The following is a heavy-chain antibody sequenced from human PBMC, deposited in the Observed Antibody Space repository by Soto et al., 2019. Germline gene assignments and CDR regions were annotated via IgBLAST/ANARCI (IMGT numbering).Heavy chain of an antibody. D-gene: IGHD6-13*01. CDR2: IRSKANSYAT. CDR1: GFTFSGSA. Sequence: VGSLRLSCAASGFTFSGSAMHWVRQASGKGLEWVGRIRSKANSYATAYAASVKGRFTISRDDSKNTAYLQMNSLKTEDTAVYYCTTLLIAAATNQHDYWGQGTLVTVSS. V-gene: IGHV3-73*01. CDR3: TTLLIAAATNQHDY. J-gene: IGHJ4*02.